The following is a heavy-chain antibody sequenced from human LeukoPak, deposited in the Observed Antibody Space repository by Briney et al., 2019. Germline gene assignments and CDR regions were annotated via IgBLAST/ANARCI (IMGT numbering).Heavy chain of an antibody. CDR2: INHRRST. CDR3: AVAPWGYESN. D-gene: IGHD3-16*01. CDR1: GGSFSGYY. Sequence: SETLSLTCAVYGGSFSGYYWSWIRQPPGKGLEWIGEINHRRSTNYNPSLKSRVTMSVDTSKNQFSLNLSSVTAADTAVYYCAVAPWGYESNWGQGTLAIVSS. J-gene: IGHJ4*02. V-gene: IGHV4-34*01.